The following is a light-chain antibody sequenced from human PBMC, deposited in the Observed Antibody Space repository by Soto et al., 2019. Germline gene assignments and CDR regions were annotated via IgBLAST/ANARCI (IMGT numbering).Light chain of an antibody. CDR3: MQRRDFPYT. J-gene: IGKJ2*01. Sequence: DIVMTQTPLSLPVTPGEPASISCRSSQSLFDSDDGNTYLDWYLQKPGQSPQLLIYALSYRANGVPDRIRGSGSGTDFTLKITRVEAEDVGIYYCMQRRDFPYTFGLGTKLEIK. CDR2: ALS. V-gene: IGKV2-40*01. CDR1: QSLFDSDDGNTY.